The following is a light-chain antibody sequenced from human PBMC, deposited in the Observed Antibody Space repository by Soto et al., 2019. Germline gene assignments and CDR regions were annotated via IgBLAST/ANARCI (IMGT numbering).Light chain of an antibody. CDR2: GAS. J-gene: IGKJ1*01. CDR1: QSINTY. Sequence: DIQMTQSPSSLSASVGDRVTITCRASQSINTYLNWYQQKPGEAPKVVIHGASSLQTGVPSRFSGSGSGTEFTLTINSLQPEDFATYYCQQSYSIADFGQGTRVEVK. V-gene: IGKV1-39*01. CDR3: QQSYSIAD.